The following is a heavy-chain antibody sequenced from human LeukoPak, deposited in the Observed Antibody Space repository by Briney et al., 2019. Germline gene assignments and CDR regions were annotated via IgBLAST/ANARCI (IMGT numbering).Heavy chain of an antibody. CDR1: GGTFSSYA. Sequence: ASVKVSCKASGGTFSSYAISWVRQAPGQGLEWMGWINPNSGGTNYAQKFQGRVTMTRDTSISTAYMELSRLRSDDTAVYYCAREPEGYCSGGSCYSGNYYYMDVWGKGTTVTVSS. J-gene: IGHJ6*03. CDR3: AREPEGYCSGGSCYSGNYYYMDV. CDR2: INPNSGGT. D-gene: IGHD2-15*01. V-gene: IGHV1-2*02.